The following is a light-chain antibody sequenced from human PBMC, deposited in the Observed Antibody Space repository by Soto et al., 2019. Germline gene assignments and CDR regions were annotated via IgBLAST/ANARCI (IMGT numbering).Light chain of an antibody. J-gene: IGLJ1*01. Sequence: QSVLTQPPSASGTPVQRVTISCSGSSSNIGSRTVNWYQQLPGTAPKLLIYFNSQRPSGVPDRFSGSKSGTSASLAISGLQPEDEADYYCAVWDDSLNGYVFGAGTKVTVL. CDR1: SSNIGSRT. CDR3: AVWDDSLNGYV. CDR2: FNS. V-gene: IGLV1-44*01.